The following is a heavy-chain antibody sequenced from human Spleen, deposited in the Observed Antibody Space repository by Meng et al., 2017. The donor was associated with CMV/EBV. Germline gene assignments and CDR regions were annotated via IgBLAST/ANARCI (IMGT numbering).Heavy chain of an antibody. Sequence: GGSLRLSCAASGFTFRNSAMHWLRQSPVKGLEWVAVITHNGNTRHYADSLKGRFTVSRDNSKNTVFLQVDNLGPEDTALYFCATKLLPTGFDVWGQGTWVTVSS. D-gene: IGHD1-1*01. CDR2: ITHNGNTR. CDR3: ATKLLPTGFDV. V-gene: IGHV3-30*04. J-gene: IGHJ3*01. CDR1: GFTFRNSA.